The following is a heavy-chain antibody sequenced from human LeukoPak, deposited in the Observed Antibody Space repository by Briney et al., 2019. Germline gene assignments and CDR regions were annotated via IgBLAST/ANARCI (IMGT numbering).Heavy chain of an antibody. V-gene: IGHV3-30-3*01. Sequence: PGGSLRLSCAASGFTFSSYAMHWVRQAPGKGLEWVAVISYDGSHKYYADSVKGRFTISRDNSKNTLYLQMDTLRAEDTAVYYCARAKDGTNILDYWGQGTLVTVSS. CDR1: GFTFSSYA. J-gene: IGHJ4*02. CDR2: ISYDGSHK. CDR3: ARAKDGTNILDY. D-gene: IGHD5-24*01.